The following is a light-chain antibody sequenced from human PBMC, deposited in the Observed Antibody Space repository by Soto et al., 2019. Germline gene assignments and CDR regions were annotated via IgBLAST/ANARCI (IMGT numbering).Light chain of an antibody. CDR1: SSDVGAYNY. CDR3: SSYTSSNTLV. J-gene: IGLJ2*01. Sequence: QSVLTQPASVSGSPGQSITISCTGTSSDVGAYNYVSWYQQPPGKAPKLMIFEVSDRPSGVSNRFSGSKSGNTASLTISGLQAEDEADYYCSSYTSSNTLVFGGGTQLTVL. V-gene: IGLV2-14*01. CDR2: EVS.